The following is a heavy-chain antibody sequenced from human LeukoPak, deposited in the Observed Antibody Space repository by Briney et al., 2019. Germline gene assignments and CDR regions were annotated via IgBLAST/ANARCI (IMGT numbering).Heavy chain of an antibody. V-gene: IGHV1-18*01. J-gene: IGHJ4*02. Sequence: ASVKVSCKASGYTFTSYGISWVRQAPGQGLEWMGWISAYNGNTNYAQKLQGRVTVTTDTSTSTAYMELRSLRSDDTAVYYCARGLLWFGELSPQIDYWGQGTLVTVSS. CDR2: ISAYNGNT. CDR1: GYTFTSYG. CDR3: ARGLLWFGELSPQIDY. D-gene: IGHD3-10*01.